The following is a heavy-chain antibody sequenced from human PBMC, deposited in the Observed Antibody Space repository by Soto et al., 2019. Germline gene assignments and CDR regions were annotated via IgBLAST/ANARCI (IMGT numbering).Heavy chain of an antibody. CDR3: AKDMGYYDSSGYAGAFDI. D-gene: IGHD3-22*01. Sequence: GGSLRLSCAASGFTFNIYSMNWVRQAPGKGLEWVSSISSSSRYIYYADSVKGRFTISRDNAKNSLFLQMNSLRAEDTALYYCAKDMGYYDSSGYAGAFDIWGQGTMVTVSS. V-gene: IGHV3-21*04. CDR2: ISSSSRYI. CDR1: GFTFNIYS. J-gene: IGHJ3*02.